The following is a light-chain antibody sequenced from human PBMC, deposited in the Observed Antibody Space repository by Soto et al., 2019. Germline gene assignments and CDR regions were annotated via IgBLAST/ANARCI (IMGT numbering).Light chain of an antibody. Sequence: EIVMTQSPATLSVSPGERATLSCRASQSVSSNLAWYQQKPGQAHRLLIYGASTRATGIPARFSGSGSGTEFTLTISSLQSEDFAVYYCQQYNNWPTWTFGQGTNVEIK. CDR3: QQYNNWPTWT. V-gene: IGKV3-15*01. J-gene: IGKJ1*01. CDR2: GAS. CDR1: QSVSSN.